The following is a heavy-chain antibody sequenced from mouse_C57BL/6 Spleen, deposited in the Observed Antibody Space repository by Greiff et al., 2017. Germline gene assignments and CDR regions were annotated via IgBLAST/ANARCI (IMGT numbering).Heavy chain of an antibody. J-gene: IGHJ3*01. CDR1: GYAFSSSW. V-gene: IGHV1-82*01. D-gene: IGHD1-2*01. CDR2: IYPGDGDT. CDR3: ASSAGPAWFAY. Sequence: QVQLQQSGPELVKPGASVKISCKASGYAFSSSWMNWVKQRPGKGLEWIGRIYPGDGDTNYNGKFKGKATLTADKSSSTAYMQLSSLTSEDSGVYFGASSAGPAWFAYGAKGLWSLSLQ.